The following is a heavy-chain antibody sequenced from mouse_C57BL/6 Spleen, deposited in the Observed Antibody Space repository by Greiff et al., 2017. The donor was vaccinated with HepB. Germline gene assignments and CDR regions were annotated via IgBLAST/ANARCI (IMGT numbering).Heavy chain of an antibody. V-gene: IGHV1-52*01. Sequence: VQLQQPGAELVRPGSSVKLSCKASGYTFTSYWMHWVKQRPIQGLEWIGNIDPSDSETHYNQKFKDKATLTVDKSSSTAYMQLSSLTSEDSAVYYCARGGGEGTAYWGQGTLVTVSA. CDR1: GYTFTSYW. CDR2: IDPSDSET. CDR3: ARGGGEGTAY. J-gene: IGHJ3*01. D-gene: IGHD2-14*01.